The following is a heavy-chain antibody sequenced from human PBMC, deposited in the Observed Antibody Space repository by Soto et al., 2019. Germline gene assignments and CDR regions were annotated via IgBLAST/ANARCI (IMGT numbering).Heavy chain of an antibody. V-gene: IGHV6-1*01. J-gene: IGHJ4*02. CDR1: GDSVSSNSAA. Sequence: SQTLSLTCAISGDSVSSNSAAWNWIRQSPSRGLEWLGRTYYRSKWYNDYAVSVKSRITINPDTSKNQFSLQLNSVTPEDTAVYYCARESYYDSSGYYSTDFDYWGQGTLVTVSS. CDR3: ARESYYDSSGYYSTDFDY. D-gene: IGHD3-22*01. CDR2: TYYRSKWYN.